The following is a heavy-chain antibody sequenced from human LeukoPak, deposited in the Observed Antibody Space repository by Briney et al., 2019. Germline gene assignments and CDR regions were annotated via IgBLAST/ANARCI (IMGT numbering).Heavy chain of an antibody. D-gene: IGHD4-17*01. CDR2: IYYRGST. V-gene: IGHV4-59*01. Sequence: PSETLSLTCTVSGGSISSYYWSWIRQPPGKGLEWIGYIYYRGSTNYNPSLKSRVTISVDTSKNQFSLKLSSVTAADTALYYCAGHYGDYYFDYWGQGTLVTVSS. J-gene: IGHJ4*02. CDR3: AGHYGDYYFDY. CDR1: GGSISSYY.